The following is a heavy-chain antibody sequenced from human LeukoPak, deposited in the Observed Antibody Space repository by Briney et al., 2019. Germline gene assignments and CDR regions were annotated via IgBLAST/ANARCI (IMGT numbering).Heavy chain of an antibody. V-gene: IGHV1-8*01. CDR3: ARGADCSSTSCPNYYYYGMDV. D-gene: IGHD2-2*01. CDR2: MNPNSGNT. CDR1: GYTFTSYD. J-gene: IGHJ6*02. Sequence: GASVKVSCKASGYTFTSYDINWVRQATGQGLEWMGWMNPNSGNTGYAQKFQGRVTMTRNTSISTAYMELSSLRSEDTAVYYCARGADCSSTSCPNYYYYGMDVWGQGTTDTVSS.